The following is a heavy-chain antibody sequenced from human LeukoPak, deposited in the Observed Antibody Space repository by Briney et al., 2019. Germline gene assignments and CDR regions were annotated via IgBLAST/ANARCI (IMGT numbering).Heavy chain of an antibody. CDR2: IIPILGIA. J-gene: IGHJ2*01. Sequence: SVKVSCKASGYTFTNYGITWVRQAPGQGLEWMGRIIPILGIANYAQKFQGRVTITADKSTSTAYMELSSLRSEDTAVYYCARARAVYYYDSSGPGNWYFDLWGRGTLVTVSS. CDR1: GYTFTNYG. D-gene: IGHD3-22*01. CDR3: ARARAVYYYDSSGPGNWYFDL. V-gene: IGHV1-69*04.